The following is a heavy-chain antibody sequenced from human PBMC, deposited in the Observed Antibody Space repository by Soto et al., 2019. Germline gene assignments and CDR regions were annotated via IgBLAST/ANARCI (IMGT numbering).Heavy chain of an antibody. CDR3: TRHGYIGQLVRNYYMDV. V-gene: IGHV3-73*01. Sequence: GRSLRLSCAASGFTFSGSAMHWVRQASGKGLEWVGRIRSKANSYATAYAASVKGRFTISRDDSKNTAYLQMNSLKTEDTAVYYCTRHGYIGQLVRNYYMDVWGKGTTVTVSS. J-gene: IGHJ6*03. D-gene: IGHD6-6*01. CDR1: GFTFSGSA. CDR2: IRSKANSYAT.